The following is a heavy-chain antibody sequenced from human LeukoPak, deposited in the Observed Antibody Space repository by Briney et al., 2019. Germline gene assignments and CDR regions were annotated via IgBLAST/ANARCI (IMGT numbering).Heavy chain of an antibody. D-gene: IGHD2-15*01. V-gene: IGHV3-23*01. CDR1: GFTFNRHA. J-gene: IGHJ4*02. Sequence: GGSLRLSCAASGFTFNRHAMSWVRQAPGKGLEWVSAMSSSGGSGGSTYYAESVKGRFTISRDNSKNTLYLQMNSLKTEDTAVYYCTKDQTPYNWGQGTLVTVSS. CDR3: TKDQTPYN. CDR2: MSSSGGSGGST.